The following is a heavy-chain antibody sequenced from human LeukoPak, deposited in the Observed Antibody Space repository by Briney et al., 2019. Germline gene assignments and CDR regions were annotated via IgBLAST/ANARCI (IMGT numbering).Heavy chain of an antibody. V-gene: IGHV1-2*02. Sequence: GASVKVSCKASGYTFTGYYMHWVRQAPGQGLEWMGWINPNSGGTNYAQKFQGRVTMTRDTSISTAYMEQSRLRSDDTAVYYCAREEVDYGGPHGWFDPWGQGTLVTVSS. CDR1: GYTFTGYY. J-gene: IGHJ5*02. D-gene: IGHD4-23*01. CDR2: INPNSGGT. CDR3: AREEVDYGGPHGWFDP.